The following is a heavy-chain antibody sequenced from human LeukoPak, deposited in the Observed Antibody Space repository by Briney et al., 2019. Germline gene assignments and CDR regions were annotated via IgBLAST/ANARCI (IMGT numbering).Heavy chain of an antibody. Sequence: SETLSLTCTVSGGSISSYYWSWIRQPPGKGLEWIGYIYYSGSTNYNLSLKSRVTISVDTSKNQFSLKLSPVTAADTAVYYCARAPLIGYCSSTSCYAGRYGMDVWGQGTTVTVSS. D-gene: IGHD2-2*01. CDR1: GGSISSYY. CDR3: ARAPLIGYCSSTSCYAGRYGMDV. V-gene: IGHV4-59*01. J-gene: IGHJ6*02. CDR2: IYYSGST.